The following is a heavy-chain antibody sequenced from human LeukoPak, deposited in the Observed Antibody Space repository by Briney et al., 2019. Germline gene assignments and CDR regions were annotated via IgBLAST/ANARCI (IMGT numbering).Heavy chain of an antibody. J-gene: IGHJ1*01. CDR2: VKSDGST. Sequence: GGSLRLSCAASGFTFSTYWMHWVRQAPGKGLVWVSRVKSDGSTNYADSVKGRFTISRDNANNTLSPQMNSLRPEDTRVYYCARAPSEIGGYYPEYFRHWGQGTLVTVSS. D-gene: IGHD3-22*01. CDR3: ARAPSEIGGYYPEYFRH. V-gene: IGHV3-74*01. CDR1: GFTFSTYW.